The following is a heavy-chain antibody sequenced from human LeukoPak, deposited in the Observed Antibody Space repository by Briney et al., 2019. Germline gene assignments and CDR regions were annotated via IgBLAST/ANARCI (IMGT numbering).Heavy chain of an antibody. CDR1: GYTFSSYG. CDR3: TSDTYYYDSTGLGHWFDP. CDR2: ISAYNGNT. Sequence: ASVKVSCKASGYTFSSYGISWVRQAPGQGLEWMGWISAYNGNTHYAQKLQGRVTMTTDTSTSTAYMELRSLRSDDTAVYYCTSDTYYYDSTGLGHWFDPWGQGTLVTVSS. D-gene: IGHD3-22*01. V-gene: IGHV1-18*01. J-gene: IGHJ5*02.